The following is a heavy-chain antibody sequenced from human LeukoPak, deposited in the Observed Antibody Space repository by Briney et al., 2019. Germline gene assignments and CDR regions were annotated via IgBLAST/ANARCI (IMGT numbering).Heavy chain of an antibody. CDR1: GGSISSGGYY. V-gene: IGHV4-31*03. CDR2: SYYSGST. CDR3: ASGSYSIFRY. D-gene: IGHD1-26*01. Sequence: SSETLSLTCTVSGGSISSGGYYSSWIRQHPGKGLEWIGYSYYSGSTYYNPSLKNRVTISVDTSKNQFSLKLSSGTSAATAVYYCASGSYSIFRYWGQGTLVTVSS. J-gene: IGHJ4*02.